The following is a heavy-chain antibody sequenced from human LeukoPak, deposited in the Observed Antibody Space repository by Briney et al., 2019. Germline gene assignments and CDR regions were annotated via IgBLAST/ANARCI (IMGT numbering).Heavy chain of an antibody. J-gene: IGHJ4*02. CDR3: AREGTGRGSGYYYGLFDY. CDR2: VNVLGNT. V-gene: IGHV4-4*02. CDR1: GGSISSTNW. D-gene: IGHD3-22*01. Sequence: SGTLSLTCGVSGGSISSTNWWTWVRQPPGKGLEWIGEVNVLGNTNYNPSLESRVTISIDKSENHVSLKLTSVTAADTAVYYCAREGTGRGSGYYYGLFDYWGQGTLVTVSS.